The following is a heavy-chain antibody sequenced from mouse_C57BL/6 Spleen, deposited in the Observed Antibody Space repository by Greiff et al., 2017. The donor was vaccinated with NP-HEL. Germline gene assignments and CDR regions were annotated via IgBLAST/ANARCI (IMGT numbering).Heavy chain of an antibody. Sequence: VQLQQSGPVLVKPGASVKMSCKASGYTFTDYYMNWVKQSHGKSLEWIGVINPYNGGTSYNQKFKGKATLPVDKSSSTAYMALNSLTSEDTAVYYCARRITDNNTMDNWGKGTSDTVSS. D-gene: IGHD1-3*01. CDR2: INPYNGGT. CDR1: GYTFTDYY. V-gene: IGHV1-19*01. CDR3: ARRITDNNTMDN. J-gene: IGHJ4*01.